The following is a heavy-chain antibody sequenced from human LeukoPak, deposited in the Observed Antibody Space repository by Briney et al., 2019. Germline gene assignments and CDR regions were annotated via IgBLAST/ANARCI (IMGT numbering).Heavy chain of an antibody. CDR2: IKQDGSEK. CDR3: ARDKTTGDSWFDS. CDR1: GFTFGGYD. V-gene: IGHV3-7*01. D-gene: IGHD1-1*01. Sequence: GGSLRLSCTASGFTFGGYDMSWVRQAPGKGLEWVANIKQDGSEKYYVDSVKGRFTISRDNAKNSLSLQMNSLRAEDTAVYYCARDKTTGDSWFDSWGQGTLVTVSS. J-gene: IGHJ5*01.